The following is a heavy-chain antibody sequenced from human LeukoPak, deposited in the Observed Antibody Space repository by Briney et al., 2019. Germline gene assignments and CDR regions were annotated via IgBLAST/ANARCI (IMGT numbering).Heavy chain of an antibody. CDR3: ASGFMGYDRSGYYDDAFDI. Sequence: SSVKVSCKASGGTFSSYAISWVRQAPGQGLEWMGGVIPIFGTANYAQKFQGRVTITADKSTSTAYMELSRLRSDDTAVYYCASGFMGYDRSGYYDDAFDIWGQGTMVTVSS. J-gene: IGHJ3*02. CDR2: VIPIFGTA. CDR1: GGTFSSYA. V-gene: IGHV1-69*06. D-gene: IGHD3-22*01.